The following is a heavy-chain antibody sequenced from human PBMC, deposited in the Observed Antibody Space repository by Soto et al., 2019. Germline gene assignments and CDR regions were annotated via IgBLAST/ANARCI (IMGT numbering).Heavy chain of an antibody. D-gene: IGHD6-6*01. CDR1: GFPFSSCA. CDR2: IDFTGAGT. J-gene: IGHJ4*02. CDR3: ARRFSSSSFYFDY. V-gene: IGHV3-23*01. Sequence: GGSLRLSCAASGFPFSSCAMSWVRHAPDKGLEWVSAIDFTGAGTYYADSVKGRFTISRDNSKNTLYLQMSSLRAEDTAVYFCARRFSSSSFYFDYWGQGTLVTVSS.